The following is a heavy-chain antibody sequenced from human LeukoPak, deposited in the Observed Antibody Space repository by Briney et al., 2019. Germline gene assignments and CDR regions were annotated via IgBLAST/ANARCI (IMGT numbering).Heavy chain of an antibody. J-gene: IGHJ3*02. CDR1: GYTFTGYY. Sequence: RASVKVSCKASGYTFTGYYMHWVRQAPGQGLEWMGWINPNSGGTNYAQKFQGRVTMTRVTSISTAYMELSRLRSDDTAVYYCASDRLREGYQLLWGAFDIWGQGTMVTVSS. CDR3: ASDRLREGYQLLWGAFDI. V-gene: IGHV1-2*02. D-gene: IGHD2-2*01. CDR2: INPNSGGT.